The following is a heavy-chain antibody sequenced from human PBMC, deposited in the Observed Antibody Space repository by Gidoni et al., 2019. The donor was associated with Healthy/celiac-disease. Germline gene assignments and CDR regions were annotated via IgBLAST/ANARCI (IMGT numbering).Heavy chain of an antibody. D-gene: IGHD3-22*01. Sequence: EVQLVDSGGGLVQPGRSLSLSCTASGFTFGDYAMSWFRQAPGKGLEWVGFIRSKAYGGTTEYAASVKGRFTISRDDSKSIAYLQMNSLKTEDTAVYYCTREGDYYDSSGYYRDYWGQGTLVTVSS. J-gene: IGHJ4*02. V-gene: IGHV3-49*03. CDR2: IRSKAYGGTT. CDR3: TREGDYYDSSGYYRDY. CDR1: GFTFGDYA.